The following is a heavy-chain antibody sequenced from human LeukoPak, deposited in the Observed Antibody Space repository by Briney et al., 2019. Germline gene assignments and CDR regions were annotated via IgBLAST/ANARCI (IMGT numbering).Heavy chain of an antibody. CDR3: ARYEGGFSSTFFDY. D-gene: IGHD2-2*01. J-gene: IGHJ4*02. CDR2: ISSSSSYI. Sequence: GGSLRLSCAASGFTFSSYSMNWVRQAPGKGLEWVSSISSSSSYIYYADSVKGRFTISRDNAKNSLYLQMNSLRAEDTAVYYCARYEGGFSSTFFDYWGQGTLVTVSS. V-gene: IGHV3-21*01. CDR1: GFTFSSYS.